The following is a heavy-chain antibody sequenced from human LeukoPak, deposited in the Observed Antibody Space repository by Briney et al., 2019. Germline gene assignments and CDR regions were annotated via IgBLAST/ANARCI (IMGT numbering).Heavy chain of an antibody. Sequence: GGSLRLSCAASGFTFSSYSMNWVRQAPGKGLEWVSSISSSSSYIYYAASVKGRFTISRDNAKNSLYLQMNRLRAEDTAVYYCARGLEDILAGYDPRNYHFDYWGQGTLVTVSS. J-gene: IGHJ4*02. CDR1: GFTFSSYS. CDR3: ARGLEDILAGYDPRNYHFDY. D-gene: IGHD3-9*01. CDR2: ISSSSSYI. V-gene: IGHV3-21*01.